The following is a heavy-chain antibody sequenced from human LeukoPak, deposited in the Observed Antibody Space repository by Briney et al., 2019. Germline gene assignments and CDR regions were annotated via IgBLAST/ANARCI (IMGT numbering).Heavy chain of an antibody. CDR1: GFTFSSYS. CDR3: ARAIGGEAATIDH. CDR2: ISSSSSNK. J-gene: IGHJ4*02. D-gene: IGHD5-24*01. Sequence: GGSLRLSCAASGFTFSSYSMNWVRQAPGKGLEWVSSISSSSSNKYYADSLKGRFTISRDNAKNSLHLQMNSLRAEDTAVYYCARAIGGEAATIDHWGQGTLVTVSS. V-gene: IGHV3-21*01.